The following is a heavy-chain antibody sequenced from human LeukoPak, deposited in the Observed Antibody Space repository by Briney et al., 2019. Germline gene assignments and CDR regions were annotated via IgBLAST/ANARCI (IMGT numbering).Heavy chain of an antibody. CDR1: RYTFTDSY. D-gene: IGHD6-13*01. Sequence: ASAKVSCKASRYTFTDSYIHRVRQAPGQGLEWMGWINPDSGGTNYAQKFQGRVTMTRDTSTTTVYMELSRLRSDDTAVYYCARVKYRAAGDKQYWGRGTLVTVSS. CDR3: ARVKYRAAGDKQY. CDR2: INPDSGGT. V-gene: IGHV1-2*02. J-gene: IGHJ4*02.